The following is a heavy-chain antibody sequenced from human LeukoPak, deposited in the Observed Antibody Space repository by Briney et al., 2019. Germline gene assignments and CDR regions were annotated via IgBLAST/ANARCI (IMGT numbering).Heavy chain of an antibody. CDR2: IYYSGYT. CDR3: ARGNLVATLYFDY. V-gene: IGHV4-59*01. CDR1: GGSISTYY. Sequence: SETLSLTCTVSGGSISTYYWSWFRQPPGKGLEWIGYIYYSGYTNYIPSLKSRVTISLDTSKNQFSLSLSSVTAADTAVYYCARGNLVATLYFDYWGQGALVTVSS. D-gene: IGHD5-12*01. J-gene: IGHJ4*02.